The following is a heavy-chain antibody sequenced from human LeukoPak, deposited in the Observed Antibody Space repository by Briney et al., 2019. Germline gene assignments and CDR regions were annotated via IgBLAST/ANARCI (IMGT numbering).Heavy chain of an antibody. CDR1: GFTFSSYG. Sequence: PGGSLRLSCAASGFTFSSYGMHWVRQAPGKGLEWVAVIWYDGSNKYYADSVKGRFTISRDNSKNTLYLQMNSLRAEDTAVYYCAREGHYCGSGSYYSNWFDPWGQGTLVTVSS. V-gene: IGHV3-33*01. J-gene: IGHJ5*02. CDR3: AREGHYCGSGSYYSNWFDP. D-gene: IGHD3-10*01. CDR2: IWYDGSNK.